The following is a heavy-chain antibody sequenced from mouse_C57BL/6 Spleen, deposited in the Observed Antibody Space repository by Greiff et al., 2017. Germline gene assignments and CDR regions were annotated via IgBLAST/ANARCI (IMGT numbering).Heavy chain of an antibody. CDR2: IWRGGST. CDR1: GFSLTSYG. CDR3: AKNDDYDESYYAMDY. J-gene: IGHJ4*01. D-gene: IGHD2-4*01. Sequence: QVQLKESGPGLVQPSQSLSITCTVSGFSLTSYGVHWVRQSPGKGLEWLGGIWRGGSTDYNAAFMSRLSITKDNSKSQVFFKMNSLQADDTAISYGAKNDDYDESYYAMDYWGQGTSVTVSS. V-gene: IGHV2-5*01.